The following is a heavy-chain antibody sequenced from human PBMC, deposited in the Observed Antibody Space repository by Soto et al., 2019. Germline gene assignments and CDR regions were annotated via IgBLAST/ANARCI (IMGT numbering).Heavy chain of an antibody. D-gene: IGHD3-22*01. J-gene: IGHJ4*02. Sequence: GGSLRLSCAASGFTFSSYAMSWVRQAPGKGLEWVSAISGSGGSTYYADSVKGRFTISRDNSKNTLYLQMNSLRAEDTAVYYCAKDRSSYDSSGLGCFDYWGQGTLVTVSS. CDR1: GFTFSSYA. CDR3: AKDRSSYDSSGLGCFDY. CDR2: ISGSGGST. V-gene: IGHV3-23*01.